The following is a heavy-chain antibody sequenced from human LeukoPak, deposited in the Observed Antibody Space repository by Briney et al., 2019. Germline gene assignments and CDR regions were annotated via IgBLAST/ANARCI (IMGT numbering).Heavy chain of an antibody. CDR2: IIPIFGTA. CDR1: GYTFTSYG. CDR3: ARAGGGTDFLYPNDY. D-gene: IGHD2-15*01. V-gene: IGHV1-69*05. J-gene: IGHJ4*02. Sequence: SVKVSCKASGYTFTSYGISWVRQAPGQGLEWMGRIIPIFGTANYAQKFQGRVTITTDESTSTAYMELSSLRSEDTAVYYCARAGGGTDFLYPNDYWGQGTLVTVSS.